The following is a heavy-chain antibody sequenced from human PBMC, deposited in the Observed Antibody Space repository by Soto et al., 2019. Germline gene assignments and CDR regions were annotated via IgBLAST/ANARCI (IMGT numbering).Heavy chain of an antibody. CDR3: ARWPSGSSWIDY. D-gene: IGHD6-13*01. V-gene: IGHV3-30*04. CDR2: LSFHRRDE. J-gene: IGHJ4*02. CDR1: GFTFRGYA. Sequence: QAGGSLRLSCAASGFTFRGYAFHWVRQAPGKGLEWVALLSFHRRDESYVYSVRGRFTISRDNSMNTVILQMSSLRVDDTAVYYCARWPSGSSWIDYWGQGTRGTSPQ.